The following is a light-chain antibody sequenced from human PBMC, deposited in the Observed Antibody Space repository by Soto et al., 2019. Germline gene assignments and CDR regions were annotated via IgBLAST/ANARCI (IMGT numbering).Light chain of an antibody. V-gene: IGLV2-14*01. Sequence: QSALTQPASVSGSPGQSITISCTGTSSDVGGYNSVSWYQKHPGKAPKLMVYEVSNRPSGVSNRFSGAKSGNTASLTISGLQAEDEADYYCSSYTSSSTRVFGVGTKLTVL. CDR3: SSYTSSSTRV. CDR1: SSDVGGYNS. J-gene: IGLJ2*01. CDR2: EVS.